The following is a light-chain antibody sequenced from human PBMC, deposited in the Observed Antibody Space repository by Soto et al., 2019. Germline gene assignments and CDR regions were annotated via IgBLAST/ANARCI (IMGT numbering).Light chain of an antibody. Sequence: DIQMTQSPSSLSASVADRVTITCRASQNIFSYLSWYQHKPGKAPKLLIYAASSLQSGVPSRFSGSGSGTDFTLTISSLQPEDFATYYCQQSYSTPWTFGQGTKVDIK. CDR1: QNIFSY. CDR2: AAS. V-gene: IGKV1-39*01. CDR3: QQSYSTPWT. J-gene: IGKJ1*01.